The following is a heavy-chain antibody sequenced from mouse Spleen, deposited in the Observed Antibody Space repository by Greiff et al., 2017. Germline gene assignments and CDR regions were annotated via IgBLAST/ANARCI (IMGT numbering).Heavy chain of an antibody. J-gene: IGHJ1*01. D-gene: IGHD2-3*01. CDR3: ARDGYYWYFDV. Sequence: EVTLVESGPELVKPGASVKISCKASGYSFTGYYMNWVKQSPEKSLEWIGEINPSTGGTTYNQKFKAKATLTVDKSSSTAYMQLKSLTSEDSAVYYCARDGYYWYFDVWGAGTTVTVSS. V-gene: IGHV1-42*01. CDR1: GYSFTGYY. CDR2: INPSTGGT.